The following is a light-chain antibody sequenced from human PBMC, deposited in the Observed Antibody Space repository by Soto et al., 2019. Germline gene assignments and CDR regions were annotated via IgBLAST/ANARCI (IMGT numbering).Light chain of an antibody. V-gene: IGKV3-20*01. Sequence: EIVLTQSPGILSLSPGDRATLSCRASQNFGGKSLAWYRQKHGQSPKLLIFGTSSRATGIPDRFSGSGSGTDFTLTINRLEPEDFAVYYCQQYSTSPPTFGQGTKVEIK. J-gene: IGKJ2*01. CDR2: GTS. CDR3: QQYSTSPPT. CDR1: QNFGGKS.